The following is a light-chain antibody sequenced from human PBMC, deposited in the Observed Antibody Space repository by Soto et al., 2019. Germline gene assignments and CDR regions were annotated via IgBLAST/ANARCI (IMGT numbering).Light chain of an antibody. CDR3: MQGLRPPYT. V-gene: IGKV2-28*01. CDR2: LGS. Sequence: DIVLTQSPLSLPVTPGEPASISCKSRQSLLHSNGYNYLDWYLQKPGQSPHLLIYLGSNRASGVPDRFSGSGSDTDFTLKISRVEAEDLGIYYCMQGLRPPYTFGQGTKLEIK. J-gene: IGKJ2*01. CDR1: QSLLHSNGYNY.